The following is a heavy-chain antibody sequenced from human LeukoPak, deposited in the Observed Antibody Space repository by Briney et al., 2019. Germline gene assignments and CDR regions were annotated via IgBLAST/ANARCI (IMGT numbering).Heavy chain of an antibody. J-gene: IGHJ6*02. V-gene: IGHV7-4-1*02. CDR2: INTNTGNP. CDR1: GYTFTSYA. Sequence: ASVTVSCTASGYTFTSYAMNWVRQAPGQGLEWMGWINTNTGNPTYAQGFTGRFVFSLDTSVSTAYLQISSLKAEDTAVYYCARDGGAFYYYGMDVWGQGTTVTVSS. CDR3: ARDGGAFYYYGMDV. D-gene: IGHD3-16*01.